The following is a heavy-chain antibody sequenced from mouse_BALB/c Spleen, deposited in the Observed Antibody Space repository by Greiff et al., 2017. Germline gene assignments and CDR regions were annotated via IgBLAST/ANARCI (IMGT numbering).Heavy chain of an antibody. D-gene: IGHD2-4*01. Sequence: EVQLQESGPGLVKPSQSLSLTCTVTGYSITSDYAWNWIRQFPGNKLEWMGYISYSGSTSYNPSLKSRISITRDTSKNQFFLQLNSVTTEDTATYYCARSYDYPDYWGQGTTLTVSS. J-gene: IGHJ2*01. CDR2: ISYSGST. V-gene: IGHV3-2*02. CDR1: GYSITSDYA. CDR3: ARSYDYPDY.